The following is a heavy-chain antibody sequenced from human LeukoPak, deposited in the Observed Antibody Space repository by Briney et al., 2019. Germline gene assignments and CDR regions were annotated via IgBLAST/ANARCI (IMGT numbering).Heavy chain of an antibody. J-gene: IGHJ4*02. D-gene: IGHD2-8*01. V-gene: IGHV4-4*02. CDR3: AGLVNDWDY. CDR1: GFTFSSYW. CDR2: IYHSGST. Sequence: GSLRLSCAASGFTFSSYWMHWVRQAPGKGLEWIGEIYHSGSTNYNPSLKSRVTISVDKSKNQFSLKLSSVTAADTAVYYCAGLVNDWDYWGQGTLVTVSS.